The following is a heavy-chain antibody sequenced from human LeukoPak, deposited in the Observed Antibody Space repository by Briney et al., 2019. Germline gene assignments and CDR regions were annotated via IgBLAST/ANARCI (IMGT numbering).Heavy chain of an antibody. D-gene: IGHD2-21*02. CDR1: GFTFRSYW. CDR3: AREDFNDYYFDY. CDR2: SNSDGSST. Sequence: GGSLRLSCAASGFTFRSYWMHWVRQAPGKGLVWVSRSNSDGSSTTYADSVKGRFTVSRDNAKNTLYLQMNSLRAEETAVYYCAREDFNDYYFDYWGQGTLVTVSS. J-gene: IGHJ4*02. V-gene: IGHV3-74*01.